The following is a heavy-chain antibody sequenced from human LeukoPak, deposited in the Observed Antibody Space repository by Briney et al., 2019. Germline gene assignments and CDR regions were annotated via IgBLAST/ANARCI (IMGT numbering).Heavy chain of an antibody. Sequence: SETLSLTCTVSGGSISSYYWSWIRQPPGKGLEWIGYIYYSGSTNYNPSLKSRVTISVDTSKNQFSLKLSSVTAVDTAVYYCARSPLDILTGYPSYFDYWGQGTLVTVSS. V-gene: IGHV4-59*12. CDR1: GGSISSYY. CDR2: IYYSGST. D-gene: IGHD3-9*01. J-gene: IGHJ4*02. CDR3: ARSPLDILTGYPSYFDY.